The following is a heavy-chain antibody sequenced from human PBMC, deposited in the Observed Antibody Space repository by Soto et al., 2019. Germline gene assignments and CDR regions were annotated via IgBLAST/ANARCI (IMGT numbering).Heavy chain of an antibody. CDR3: ARDTPPMDV. J-gene: IGHJ6*02. CDR2: ISVYNGNT. CDR1: GYTFTSYH. Sequence: ASVKVSCKTSGYTFTSYHISWVRQAPGQGLEWMGWISVYNGNTNYAQKLQGRVTMTTDTSTSTAYMELRSLRSDDTAGYYCARDTPPMDVWGQGTTVTVSS. V-gene: IGHV1-18*01.